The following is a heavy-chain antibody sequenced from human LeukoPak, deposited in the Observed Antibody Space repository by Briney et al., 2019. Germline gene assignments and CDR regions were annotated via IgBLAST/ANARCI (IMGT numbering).Heavy chain of an antibody. CDR1: GYTFTGYY. CDR2: INPNSGGT. CDR3: ARDRYSSSWPDYYYYYMDV. Sequence: GASVKVSCKASGYTFTGYYMHWVRQAPGQGLEWMGWINPNSGGTNYAQKFQGRVTMTRDTSISTAYMELSRLRSDDTAVYYCARDRYSSSWPDYYYYYMDVWGKGTTVTVSS. J-gene: IGHJ6*03. V-gene: IGHV1-2*02. D-gene: IGHD6-13*01.